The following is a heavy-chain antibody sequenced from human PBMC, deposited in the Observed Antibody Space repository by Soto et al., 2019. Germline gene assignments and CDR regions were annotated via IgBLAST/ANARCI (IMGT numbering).Heavy chain of an antibody. D-gene: IGHD2-2*01. CDR1: GFTFSSYA. CDR2: ISGSGGST. CDR3: AKGLRDIVVVPAAIGLDYYYYYMDV. V-gene: IGHV3-23*01. Sequence: GGSLRLSCAASGFTFSSYAMSWVRQAPGKGLEWVSAISGSGGSTYYADSVKGRFTISRDNSKNTLYLQMNSLRAEDTAVYYCAKGLRDIVVVPAAIGLDYYYYYMDVWGKGTTVTVSS. J-gene: IGHJ6*03.